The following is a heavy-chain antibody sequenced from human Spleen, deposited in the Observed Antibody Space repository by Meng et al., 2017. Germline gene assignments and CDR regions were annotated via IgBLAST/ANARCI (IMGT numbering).Heavy chain of an antibody. CDR3: ARDWSGAPFY. CDR1: GGSVSSGSYY. J-gene: IGHJ4*02. CDR2: IYYSGST. Sequence: GSLRLSCTVSGGSVSSGSYYWSWIRQPPGKGLEWIGYIYYSGSTNYNPSLKSRVTISVDTSKNQFSLKLSSVTAADTAVYYCARDWSGAPFYWGQGTLVTVSS. D-gene: IGHD3-3*01. V-gene: IGHV4-61*01.